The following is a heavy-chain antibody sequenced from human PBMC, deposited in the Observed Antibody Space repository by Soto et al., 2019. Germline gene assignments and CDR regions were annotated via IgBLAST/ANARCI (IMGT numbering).Heavy chain of an antibody. CDR1: GFTFSSYA. J-gene: IGHJ3*02. CDR2: ISGSGGST. D-gene: IGHD2-15*01. Sequence: EVQLLESGGGLVQPGGSLRLSCAASGFTFSSYAMSWVRQAPGKGLEWVSAISGSGGSTYYADSVKGRFTISRDNSKNTLYLQMNSLRAEDTAVYDCAKGGCSGGSCYSLFGDAFDIWGQGTMVTVSS. V-gene: IGHV3-23*01. CDR3: AKGGCSGGSCYSLFGDAFDI.